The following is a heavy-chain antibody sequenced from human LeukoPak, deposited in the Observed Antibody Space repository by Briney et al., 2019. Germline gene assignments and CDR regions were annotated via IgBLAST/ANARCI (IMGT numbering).Heavy chain of an antibody. V-gene: IGHV3-21*01. D-gene: IGHD3-10*01. Sequence: GGSLRLSCAASGFTFSSYWMSWVRQAPGKGLEWVSSISSSSSYIYYADSVKGRFTISRDNAKNSLYLQMNSLRAEDTAVYYCARDTYGSGSYYLGRYYYYGMDVWGQGTTVTVSS. J-gene: IGHJ6*02. CDR1: GFTFSSYW. CDR2: ISSSSSYI. CDR3: ARDTYGSGSYYLGRYYYYGMDV.